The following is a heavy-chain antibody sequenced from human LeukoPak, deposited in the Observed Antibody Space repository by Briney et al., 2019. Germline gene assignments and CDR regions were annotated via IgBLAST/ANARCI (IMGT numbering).Heavy chain of an antibody. CDR1: GFTFSNYW. D-gene: IGHD2-2*01. J-gene: IGHJ4*02. CDR3: AGGYYAGY. V-gene: IGHV3-7*04. Sequence: GGSLRLSCVGSGFTFSNYWINWVHQAPGKGLEWVGNINEDGSRKNYADSVKGRFTISRDNSKNSLYLQMDSLRAEDTALYYCAGGYYAGYWGQGTQVTVSS. CDR2: INEDGSRK.